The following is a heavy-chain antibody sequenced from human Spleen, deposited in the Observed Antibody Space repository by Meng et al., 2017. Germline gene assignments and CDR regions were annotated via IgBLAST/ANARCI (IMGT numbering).Heavy chain of an antibody. CDR3: ARAWDIVVVVRSYGMDV. J-gene: IGHJ6*02. D-gene: IGHD2-15*01. V-gene: IGHV4-34*01. CDR2: INHSGST. Sequence: SETLSLTCAVYGGSFSGYYWSWIRQPPGKGLEWIREINHSGSTNYNPSLKSRVTISVDTSKNQFSLKLSSVTAADTAVYYCARAWDIVVVVRSYGMDVWGQGTTVTVSS. CDR1: GGSFSGYY.